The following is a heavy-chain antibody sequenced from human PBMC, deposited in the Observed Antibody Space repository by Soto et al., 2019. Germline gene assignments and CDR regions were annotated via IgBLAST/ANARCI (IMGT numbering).Heavy chain of an antibody. CDR1: GYSFTSYW. Sequence: PGEALKISCKGSGYSFTSYWIGWVRQMPGKGLEWMGIIYPGDSDTRYSPSFQGQVTISPDKSISTAYLQWSSLKASDTAMYYCASTSTAAAGKDYNWFDPWGQGTLVPVSS. CDR2: IYPGDSDT. D-gene: IGHD6-13*01. J-gene: IGHJ5*02. V-gene: IGHV5-51*01. CDR3: ASTSTAAAGKDYNWFDP.